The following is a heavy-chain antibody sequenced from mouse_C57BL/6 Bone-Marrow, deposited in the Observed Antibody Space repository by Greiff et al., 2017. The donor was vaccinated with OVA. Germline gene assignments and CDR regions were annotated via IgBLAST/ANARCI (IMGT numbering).Heavy chain of an antibody. CDR3: ARLWDDDWYFDV. CDR2: IYPRSGNT. J-gene: IGHJ1*03. D-gene: IGHD1-1*02. CDR1: GYTFTSYC. Sequence: VQLQQSGAELARPGASVKLSCKASGYTFTSYCISWVKQRTGQGLEWIGEIYPRSGNTYYNEKFKGKATLTADKSSSTAYMELRSLTSEDSAVYFCARLWDDDWYFDVWGTGTTVTVSS. V-gene: IGHV1-81*01.